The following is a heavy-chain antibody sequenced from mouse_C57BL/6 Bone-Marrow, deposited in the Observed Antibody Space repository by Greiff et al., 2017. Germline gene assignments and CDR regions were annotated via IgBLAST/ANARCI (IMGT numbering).Heavy chain of an antibody. D-gene: IGHD1-1*01. CDR1: GYAFSSSW. V-gene: IGHV1-82*01. CDR3: AREAYYYGSEGAMDY. CDR2: IYPGDGDT. J-gene: IGHJ4*01. Sequence: SGPELVKPGASVKISCKASGYAFSSSWMNWVKQRPGKGLEWIGRIYPGDGDTNYNGKFKGKATLTADKSSSTAYMQLSSLTSEDSAVYFCAREAYYYGSEGAMDYWGQGTSVTVSS.